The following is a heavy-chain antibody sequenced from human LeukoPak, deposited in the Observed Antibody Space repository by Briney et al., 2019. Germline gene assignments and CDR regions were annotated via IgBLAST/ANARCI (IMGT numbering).Heavy chain of an antibody. V-gene: IGHV4-59*08. CDR3: ARRSRVYSYVNWYFDY. J-gene: IGHJ4*02. CDR2: IYYSGST. CDR1: GGSICSYY. D-gene: IGHD5-18*01. Sequence: PSETLSLTCTVSGGSICSYYWSWIRQPPGKGLEWIGYIYYSGSTNYNPSLKSRVTISVDTSKNQFSLKLSSVTAADTAVYYCARRSRVYSYVNWYFDYWGQGTLVTVSS.